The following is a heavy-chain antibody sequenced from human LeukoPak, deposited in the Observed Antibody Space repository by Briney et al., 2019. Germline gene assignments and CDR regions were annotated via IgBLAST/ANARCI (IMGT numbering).Heavy chain of an antibody. CDR3: ARYRRLRSAHWGRYYFDY. CDR2: VYYSGST. J-gene: IGHJ4*02. V-gene: IGHV4-39*01. CDR1: GGSISSSSYY. D-gene: IGHD4-17*01. Sequence: SETLSLTCTVSGGSISSSSYYWGWIRQPPGKGLEWIGSVYYSGSTYYNPSLKSRVTISVDTSKNQFSLKLSSVTAADTAVYYCARYRRLRSAHWGRYYFDYWGQGTLVTVSS.